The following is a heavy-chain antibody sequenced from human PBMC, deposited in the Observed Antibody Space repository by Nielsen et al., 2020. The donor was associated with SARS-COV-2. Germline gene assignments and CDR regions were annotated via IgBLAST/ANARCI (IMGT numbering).Heavy chain of an antibody. Sequence: SETLSLTCTVSGGSISSYYWSWIRQPPGKGLEWIGYIYYSGSTNYNPPLKSRVTISVDTSKNQFSLKLSSVTAADTAVYYCARRGWQRDYWGQGTLVTVSS. D-gene: IGHD6-19*01. CDR2: IYYSGST. J-gene: IGHJ4*02. V-gene: IGHV4-59*12. CDR1: GGSISSYY. CDR3: ARRGWQRDY.